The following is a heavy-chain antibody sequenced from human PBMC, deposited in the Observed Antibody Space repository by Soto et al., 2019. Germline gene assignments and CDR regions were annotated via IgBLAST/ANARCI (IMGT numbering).Heavy chain of an antibody. Sequence: QVQVVESGGGVVQPGRSLRLSCAASGFVFSNYGMHWVRHAPGKGLEWVEVISNDGNDEYYIDSVKGRFTISRDNSKNTWYFQINTLHTEDTALYYCAKAIHSGRNPFGADYWGQGSLVTV. CDR3: AKAIHSGRNPFGADY. D-gene: IGHD1-26*01. J-gene: IGHJ4*02. CDR2: ISNDGNDE. V-gene: IGHV3-30*18. CDR1: GFVFSNYG.